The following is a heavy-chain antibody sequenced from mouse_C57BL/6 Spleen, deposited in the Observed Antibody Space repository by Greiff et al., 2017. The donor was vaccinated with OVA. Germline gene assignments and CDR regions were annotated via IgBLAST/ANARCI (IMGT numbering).Heavy chain of an antibody. D-gene: IGHD2-3*01. J-gene: IGHJ1*03. CDR3: TRKDGYRYFDV. CDR1: GYTFTDYE. V-gene: IGHV1-15*01. CDR2: IDPETGGT. Sequence: VQLQQSGAELVRPGASVTLSCKASGYTFTDYEMHWVKQTPVHGLEWIGAIDPETGGTAYNQKFKGKAILTADKSSSTAYMELRSLTSEDSAVYYCTRKDGYRYFDVWGTGTTVTVSS.